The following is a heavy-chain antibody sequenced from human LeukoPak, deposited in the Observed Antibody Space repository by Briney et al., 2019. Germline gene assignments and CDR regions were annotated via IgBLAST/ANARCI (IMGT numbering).Heavy chain of an antibody. D-gene: IGHD2-15*01. Sequence: SQTLSLTCAISGDSVSSNSAAWNWIRQSPSGGLEWLGRTYYRSKWYYDYALSVKSRSTINPDTSENQFSLQLNSVTPDDAAVYYCARDGTWRLDYWGQGILVTVSS. CDR2: TYYRSKWYY. CDR1: GDSVSSNSAA. J-gene: IGHJ4*02. V-gene: IGHV6-1*01. CDR3: ARDGTWRLDY.